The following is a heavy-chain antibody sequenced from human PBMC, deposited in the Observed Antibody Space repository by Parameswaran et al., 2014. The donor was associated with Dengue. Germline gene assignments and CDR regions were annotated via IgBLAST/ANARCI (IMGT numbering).Heavy chain of an antibody. D-gene: IGHD2-8*01. J-gene: IGHJ4*02. CDR2: VSAYSGNT. V-gene: IGHV1-18*01. CDR3: ARASPSLPLYPPRGYYFEY. Sequence: WVRQAPGQGLEWMGWVSAYSGNTRYAQNFQDRVTMTTDTSTNTAYLDPRSLKSDDTAVYYCARASPSLPLYPPRGYYFEYWGQGTLVTVSS.